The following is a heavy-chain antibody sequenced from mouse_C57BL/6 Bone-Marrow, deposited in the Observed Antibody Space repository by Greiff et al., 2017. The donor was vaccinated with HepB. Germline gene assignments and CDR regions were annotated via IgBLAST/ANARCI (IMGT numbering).Heavy chain of an antibody. J-gene: IGHJ3*01. CDR2: IYPGSGST. CDR3: ARGYYGSRRGFAY. V-gene: IGHV1-55*01. CDR1: GYTFTSYW. D-gene: IGHD1-1*01. Sequence: QVQLQQPGAELVKPGASVKMSCKASGYTFTSYWITWVKQRPGQGLEWIGDIYPGSGSTNYNEKFKSKATLTVDTSSSTAYMQLSSLTSEDSAVYYFARGYYGSRRGFAYWGQGTLVTVSA.